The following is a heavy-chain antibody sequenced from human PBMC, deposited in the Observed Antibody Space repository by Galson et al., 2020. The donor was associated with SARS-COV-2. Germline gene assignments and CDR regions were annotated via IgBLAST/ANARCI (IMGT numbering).Heavy chain of an antibody. CDR2: IYSGSDT. D-gene: IGHD1-26*01. J-gene: IGHJ4*02. Sequence: GGSLRLSCTVSGFIVRISYMSWVRQAPGKGLDAVALIYSGSDTYYADSVKGRFTISRDNSKNILYLQMDSLRAEDTAVYYCAASRGTYLDYWGQGTLITVSS. V-gene: IGHV3-53*01. CDR3: AASRGTYLDY. CDR1: GFIVRISY.